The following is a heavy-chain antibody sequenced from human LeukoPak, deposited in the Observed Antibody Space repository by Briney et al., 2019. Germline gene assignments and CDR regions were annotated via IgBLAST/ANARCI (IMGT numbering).Heavy chain of an antibody. D-gene: IGHD3-16*02. Sequence: GGTLRLSCAASGFTFSSYGMSWVRQAPGKGLEWVSAISGSGGSTYYADSVKGRFTISRDNAKNSLYLQMNSLRAEDTAVYYCASGYPSCSYWGQGTLVTVSS. J-gene: IGHJ4*02. CDR3: ASGYPSCSY. CDR1: GFTFSSYG. CDR2: ISGSGGST. V-gene: IGHV3-23*01.